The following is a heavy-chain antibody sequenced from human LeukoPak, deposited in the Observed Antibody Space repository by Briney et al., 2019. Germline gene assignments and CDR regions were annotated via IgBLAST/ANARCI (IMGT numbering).Heavy chain of an antibody. V-gene: IGHV3-48*04. Sequence: GRSLRLSCAASGFTFSSYSMNWVRQAPGKGLEWASYISGTGNTKYYADSVKGRFTISRDNAKNSLFLQMNSLRVEDTAVYYCARPRYGGNSGEFDSWGQGTLVTVSS. D-gene: IGHD4-23*01. J-gene: IGHJ4*02. CDR3: ARPRYGGNSGEFDS. CDR1: GFTFSSYS. CDR2: ISGTGNTK.